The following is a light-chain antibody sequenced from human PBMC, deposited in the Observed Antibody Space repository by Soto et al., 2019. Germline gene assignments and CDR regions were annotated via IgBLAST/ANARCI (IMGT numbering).Light chain of an antibody. CDR1: QSISDK. CDR3: QYGGT. J-gene: IGKJ2*02. Sequence: EIVMTQSPATLSVSPGERATLSCRASQSISDKLAWYQQKHGQAPRLLIYGASTSATAIPARFSGSGSGTEFTLTISSLQSEDFAIYYCQYGGTFGQGTKLEIK. CDR2: GAS. V-gene: IGKV3-15*01.